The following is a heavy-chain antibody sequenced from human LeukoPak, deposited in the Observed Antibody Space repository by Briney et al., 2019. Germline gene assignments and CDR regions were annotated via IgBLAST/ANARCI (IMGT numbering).Heavy chain of an antibody. D-gene: IGHD3-16*01. J-gene: IGHJ3*02. CDR1: GGSISSYY. CDR2: MYISGST. V-gene: IGHV4-4*07. Sequence: SETLSLTCTVSGGSISSYYWSWIRQPAGKGLEWIGRMYISGSTNYNPYLKSRVTISVDTSKNQFFLKVTSVTAAGAALYYCASSPPYDSNTFDIWGQRTMVTVST. CDR3: ASSPPYDSNTFDI.